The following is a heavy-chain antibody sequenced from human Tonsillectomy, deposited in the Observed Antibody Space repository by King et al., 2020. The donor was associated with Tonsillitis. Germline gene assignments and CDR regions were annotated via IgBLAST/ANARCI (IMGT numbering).Heavy chain of an antibody. CDR1: GFTFSNAW. CDR3: TAGIAAAGPPGEDYYYYYYMDV. V-gene: IGHV3-15*07. CDR2: IKSKTDGGTT. Sequence: VQLVESGGGLVKPGGSLRLSCAASGFTFSNAWMNWVRQAPGKGLEWVGRIKSKTDGGTTDYAAPVKGRVTISRDDSKNTLYLQMNSLKTEDTAVYYCTAGIAAAGPPGEDYYYYYYMDVWGKGTTVTVSS. D-gene: IGHD6-13*01. J-gene: IGHJ6*03.